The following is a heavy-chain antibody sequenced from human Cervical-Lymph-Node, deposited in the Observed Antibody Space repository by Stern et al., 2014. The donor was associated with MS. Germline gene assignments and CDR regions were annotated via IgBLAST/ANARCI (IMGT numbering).Heavy chain of an antibody. Sequence: DQLVQSGAEVKKPGASVKVSCKVSGSTVTEFFMHWVRQPPGKGLEWMGGFDPEDGETIYAQKFQGRVTMTEDTSTDTAYMELRSLTSDDTAVYYCATDYDYWGQGTLVTVSS. CDR2: FDPEDGET. J-gene: IGHJ4*02. CDR1: GSTVTEFF. V-gene: IGHV1-24*01. CDR3: ATDYDY.